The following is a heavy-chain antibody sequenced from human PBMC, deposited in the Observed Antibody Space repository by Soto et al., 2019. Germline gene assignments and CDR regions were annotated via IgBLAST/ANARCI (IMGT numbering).Heavy chain of an antibody. CDR3: ARLPNKSPQN. Sequence: EVQLVESGGGLVQPGGSLRLSGAPSGFTFSSYWMHWVRQAPGKGLVWVSSISTDASSTSYADPVKGRFTISRDNAKNTLYLQMNSVRAEDTAVYYCARLPNKSPQNWGQGTLVIVSP. J-gene: IGHJ1*01. CDR1: GFTFSSYW. CDR2: ISTDASST. V-gene: IGHV3-74*01.